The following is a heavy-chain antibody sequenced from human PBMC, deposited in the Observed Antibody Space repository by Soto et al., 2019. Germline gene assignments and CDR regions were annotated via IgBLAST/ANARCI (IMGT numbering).Heavy chain of an antibody. V-gene: IGHV4-39*02. J-gene: IGHJ4*02. Sequence: SETLSLTCTVSGGSISSSSYYWGWIRQPPGKGLEWIGSIYYSGSTYYNPSLKSRVTISVDTSKNQFSLKLSSVTAADTAVYYCARDELSYSSGWYVGYWGQGTLVTVSS. CDR2: IYYSGST. CDR1: GGSISSSSYY. CDR3: ARDELSYSSGWYVGY. D-gene: IGHD6-19*01.